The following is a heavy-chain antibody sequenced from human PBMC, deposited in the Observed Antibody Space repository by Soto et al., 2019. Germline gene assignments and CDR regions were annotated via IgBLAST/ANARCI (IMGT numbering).Heavy chain of an antibody. CDR2: IYYGGST. CDR3: ARRLDGSGSYYKVVAFDI. J-gene: IGHJ3*02. V-gene: IGHV4-59*01. Sequence: PSVPQWLTWTAAGGYIISYCGCWISQTHGNALEWIGYIYYGGSTNYNPSLKSRVTISVDTPKNQFSLKLSSVTAADTAVYYCARRLDGSGSYYKVVAFDIWGQGTRVTVSS. CDR1: GGYIISYC. D-gene: IGHD3-10*01.